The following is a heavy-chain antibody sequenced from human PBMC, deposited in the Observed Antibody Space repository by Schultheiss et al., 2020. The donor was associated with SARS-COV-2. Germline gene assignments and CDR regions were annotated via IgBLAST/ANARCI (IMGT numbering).Heavy chain of an antibody. J-gene: IGHJ4*02. V-gene: IGHV5-51*01. CDR3: ARHAVAAAPSNFDY. Sequence: GGSLTLSCQGSGYSFASYWIGWVRQLPGKDLEWMGIIYPGNSDTRYSPSFEGQVSMSADKSISTAYLQWSSLKASDTAMYYCARHAVAAAPSNFDYWGQGTLVTVSS. D-gene: IGHD6-25*01. CDR1: GYSFASYW. CDR2: IYPGNSDT.